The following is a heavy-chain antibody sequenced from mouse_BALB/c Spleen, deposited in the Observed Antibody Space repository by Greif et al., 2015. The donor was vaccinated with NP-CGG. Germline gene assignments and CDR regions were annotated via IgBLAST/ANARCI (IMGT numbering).Heavy chain of an antibody. CDR1: GYTFTDYA. CDR2: ISTFSGNT. V-gene: IGHV1-67*01. D-gene: IGHD1-1*01. Sequence: VQLQQSGPELVRPGVSVKISCKGSGYTFTDYAMHWVKQSHAKSLEWIGVISTFSGNTNYNQKFKGKATMTVDKSSSTAYMELERMTTENSAIYYSARYYYGSFLSFDDWGQGSTLTVSS. J-gene: IGHJ2*01. CDR3: ARYYYGSFLSFDD.